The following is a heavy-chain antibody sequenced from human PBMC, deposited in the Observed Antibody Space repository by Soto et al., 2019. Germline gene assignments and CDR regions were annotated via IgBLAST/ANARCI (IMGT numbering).Heavy chain of an antibody. V-gene: IGHV4-31*03. CDR3: ARVDLGITMTLGAFDI. CDR1: GGSISSGGYY. D-gene: IGHD3-22*01. CDR2: IYYSGST. J-gene: IGHJ3*02. Sequence: SETLSLTCTVSGGSISSGGYYWSWIRQHPGKGLEWIGYIYYSGSTYYNPSLKSRVTISVDTSKNQFSLKLSSVTAADTAVYYCARVDLGITMTLGAFDIWGQGTMVTVSS.